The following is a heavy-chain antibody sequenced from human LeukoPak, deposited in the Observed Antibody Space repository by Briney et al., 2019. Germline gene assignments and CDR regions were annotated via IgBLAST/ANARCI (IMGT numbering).Heavy chain of an antibody. CDR3: ARVRFSNLFDY. J-gene: IGHJ4*02. CDR2: IYYSGST. D-gene: IGHD3-16*01. CDR1: GGSISSGGYY. Sequence: SETPSLTCTVSGGSISSGGYYWSWIRQHPGKGLEWIGYIYYSGSTYYNPSLKSRVTISVDTSKNQFSLKLSSVTAADTAVYYCARVRFSNLFDYWGQGTLVTVSS. V-gene: IGHV4-31*03.